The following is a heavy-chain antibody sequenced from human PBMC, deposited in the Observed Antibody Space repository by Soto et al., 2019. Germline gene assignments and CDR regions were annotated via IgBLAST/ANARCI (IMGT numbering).Heavy chain of an antibody. J-gene: IGHJ1*01. CDR2: IYYSGST. CDR3: ARSPRRVQGYFQH. CDR1: GGSVSSGSYY. Sequence: SETLSLTCTVSGGSVSSGSYYWSWIRQPPGKGLEWIGYIYYSGSTNYNPSLKSRVTISVDTSKNQLSLKLSSVTAADTAVYYCARSPRRVQGYFQHWGQGTLVTVS. V-gene: IGHV4-61*01.